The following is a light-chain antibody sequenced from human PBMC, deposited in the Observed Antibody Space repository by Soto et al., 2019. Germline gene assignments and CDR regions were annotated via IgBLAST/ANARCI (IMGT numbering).Light chain of an antibody. Sequence: QAVVTQPPSASGTPGQRVTISCSGSSSNIGSNYVYWYQHLPGAAPKLLIYRSNQRPSGVPDRFSGSKSGTSASLAISGLRSEDEAEYYCAAWDDSLSAVVFGGGTQLTVL. J-gene: IGLJ2*01. CDR1: SSNIGSNY. CDR2: RSN. CDR3: AAWDDSLSAVV. V-gene: IGLV1-47*01.